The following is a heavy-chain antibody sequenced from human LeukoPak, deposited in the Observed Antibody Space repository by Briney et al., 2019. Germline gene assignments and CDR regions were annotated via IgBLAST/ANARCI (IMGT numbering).Heavy chain of an antibody. V-gene: IGHV3-74*03. CDR2: IGSDGGST. J-gene: IGHJ4*02. Sequence: GGSLGLSCTASGFTFSGYWMNWVRQAPGKGLVWVSRIGSDGGSTTYADSVKGRFTISRDNAKNTLYLQMTSLRAEDTAVYYCARGGSGNFYYWGQGTLVTVSS. D-gene: IGHD1-26*01. CDR3: ARGGSGNFYY. CDR1: GFTFSGYW.